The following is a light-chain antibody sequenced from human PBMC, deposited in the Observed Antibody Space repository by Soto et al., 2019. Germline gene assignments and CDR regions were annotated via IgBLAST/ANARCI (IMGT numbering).Light chain of an antibody. CDR3: QKYYSAPWT. Sequence: DIQMTQSPTSLSAFVGDRVTITCRASQGISNYLAWYQQKPGKVPELLIYAASTLQSGVPFRFSGSRSGTDFTLTTSSLQPEDVAAYYCQKYYSAPWTFGQGTKVDIK. CDR2: AAS. CDR1: QGISNY. V-gene: IGKV1-27*01. J-gene: IGKJ1*01.